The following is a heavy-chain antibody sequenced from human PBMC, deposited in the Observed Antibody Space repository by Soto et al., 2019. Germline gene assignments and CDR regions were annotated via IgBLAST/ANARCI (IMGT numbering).Heavy chain of an antibody. J-gene: IGHJ6*02. CDR1: GFTFSDYY. D-gene: IGHD5-12*01. Sequence: GWSPRLSCAASGFTFSDYYMSWIRQAPGKGLEWVSYISTSGTTIYYADSVKGRFTISRDNAKNSLYLQMNSLRAEDTAVYYCARGGNIVSFGYYCDMDVWGQGTTVTVSS. CDR3: ARGGNIVSFGYYCDMDV. V-gene: IGHV3-11*01. CDR2: ISTSGTTI.